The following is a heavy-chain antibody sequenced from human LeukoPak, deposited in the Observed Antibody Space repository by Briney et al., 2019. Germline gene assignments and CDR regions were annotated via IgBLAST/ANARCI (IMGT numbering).Heavy chain of an antibody. Sequence: GGSLRLSCAASGFTYSSYGMHWVRQAPGKGLEWVAITSYDGSNKYHADSVKGRFTISRDNAKNTLYLQMNSLRAEDTAVYYCAKGSGAGDAFDIWGQGTMVTVSS. V-gene: IGHV3-30*18. CDR1: GFTYSSYG. CDR3: AKGSGAGDAFDI. CDR2: TSYDGSNK. J-gene: IGHJ3*02. D-gene: IGHD6-19*01.